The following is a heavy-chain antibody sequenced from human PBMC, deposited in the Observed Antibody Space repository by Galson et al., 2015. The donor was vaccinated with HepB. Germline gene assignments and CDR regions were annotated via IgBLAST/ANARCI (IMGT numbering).Heavy chain of an antibody. V-gene: IGHV3-53*01. CDR2: IYSGGST. CDR3: ASDGNGPFGY. Sequence: SLRLSCAASGFTVSSNSMNWVRQAPGKGLEWVSLIYSGGSTYYADSVKGRFTISRDNSKNTLSLQMNSLRVDDTAVYYCASDGNGPFGYWGQGTLVTVSS. J-gene: IGHJ4*02. CDR1: GFTVSSNS. D-gene: IGHD1-26*01.